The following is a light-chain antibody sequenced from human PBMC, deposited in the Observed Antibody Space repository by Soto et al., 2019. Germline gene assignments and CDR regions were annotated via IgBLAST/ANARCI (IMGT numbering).Light chain of an antibody. CDR2: GAT. CDR3: QQSYSTPWT. Sequence: DIQMPQSPSSLYASVGDRVTVTCRASQSISSYLNWYQQKPGKAPKLLIYGATSLQSGVPSRFSGSGSGTDFTLTISSLQPEDFATYHCQQSYSTPWTGGQGPKVEIK. J-gene: IGKJ1*01. CDR1: QSISSY. V-gene: IGKV1-39*01.